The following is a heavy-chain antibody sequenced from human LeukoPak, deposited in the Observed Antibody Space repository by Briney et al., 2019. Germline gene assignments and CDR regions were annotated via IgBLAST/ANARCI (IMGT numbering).Heavy chain of an antibody. J-gene: IGHJ4*02. CDR1: GFTISSHG. CDR2: INSDGSST. Sequence: PGGSRRLSCAASGFTISSHGMHWVRQAPGKGLVWVSRINSDGSSTSYADSVKGRFTISKDNAKNALYLQINSLRAEETAVYYCAMASYRATGFDYWGQGTLVTVSS. CDR3: AMASYRATGFDY. D-gene: IGHD5-24*01. V-gene: IGHV3-74*01.